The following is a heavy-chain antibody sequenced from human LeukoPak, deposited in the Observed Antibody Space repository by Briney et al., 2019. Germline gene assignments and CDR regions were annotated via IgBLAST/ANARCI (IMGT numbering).Heavy chain of an antibody. CDR1: GFTFTKAW. Sequence: GGSLRLSCVGSGFTFTKAWMNWVRQAPGKGLEWVARIVSETVGGRTDYAASVKGRFTISRDDSKSTLFLQMSSLKIEDTAVYYCATSITTPGAFDIWGQGVLVTVSS. J-gene: IGHJ4*02. CDR3: ATSITTPGAFDI. CDR2: IVSETVGGRT. V-gene: IGHV3-15*07. D-gene: IGHD1-1*01.